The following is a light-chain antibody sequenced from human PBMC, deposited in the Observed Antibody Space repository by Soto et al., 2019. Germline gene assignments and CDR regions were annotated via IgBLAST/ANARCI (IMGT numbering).Light chain of an antibody. Sequence: EIVLTQSRCSLSLSPGERAILSCRASQSVSSSYLAWYQQKPGQAPRLLIYGASSRATGIPDRFSGSGSGTDVTLTISRLEPEDFAVYYRQQYGSSPWTFGQGTKVEIK. CDR2: GAS. V-gene: IGKV3-20*01. CDR1: QSVSSSY. J-gene: IGKJ1*01. CDR3: QQYGSSPWT.